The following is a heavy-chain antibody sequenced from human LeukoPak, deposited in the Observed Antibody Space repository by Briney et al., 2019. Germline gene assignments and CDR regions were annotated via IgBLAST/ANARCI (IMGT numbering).Heavy chain of an antibody. D-gene: IGHD6-13*01. CDR2: IKQDGSEK. CDR1: GFTFSSYW. CDR3: ARDKGYSSSWSYYYYYGMDV. J-gene: IGHJ6*02. V-gene: IGHV3-7*01. Sequence: GGSLRLSCAASGFTFSSYWMSWVRQAPGKGLEWVANIKQDGSEKYYVDPVKGRFTISRDNAKNSLYLQMNSLRAEDTAVYYCARDKGYSSSWSYYYYYGMDVWGQGTTVTVSS.